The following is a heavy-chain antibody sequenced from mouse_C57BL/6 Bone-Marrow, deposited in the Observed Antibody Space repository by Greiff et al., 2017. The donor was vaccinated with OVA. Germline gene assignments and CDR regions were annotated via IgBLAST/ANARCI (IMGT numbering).Heavy chain of an antibody. CDR2: ISNGGGST. J-gene: IGHJ3*01. CDR3: ARKYGNPAWFAY. CDR1: GFTFSDYY. V-gene: IGHV5-12*01. Sequence: EVMLVESGGGLVQPGGSLKLSCAASGFTFSDYYMYWVRQTPEKRLEWVAYISNGGGSTYYPDTVKGRFTISRDNAKNTLYLQLSRLKSEDTAMYYCARKYGNPAWFAYWGQGTLVTVSA. D-gene: IGHD2-10*02.